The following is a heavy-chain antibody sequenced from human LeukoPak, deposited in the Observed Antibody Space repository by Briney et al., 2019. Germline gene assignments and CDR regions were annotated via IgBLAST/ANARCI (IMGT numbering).Heavy chain of an antibody. Sequence: ETPSLTCAVYGGSFSGYYWSWIRQAPGKGLEWLSVIFSGDSTYYADSVRGRFTISRDNSNNTLYLQMNSLTAEDTAVYYCTSRVLVPAAISDYWGQGTLVTVSS. CDR2: IFSGDST. V-gene: IGHV3-53*01. CDR3: TSRVLVPAAISDY. D-gene: IGHD2-2*01. J-gene: IGHJ4*02. CDR1: GGSFSGYY.